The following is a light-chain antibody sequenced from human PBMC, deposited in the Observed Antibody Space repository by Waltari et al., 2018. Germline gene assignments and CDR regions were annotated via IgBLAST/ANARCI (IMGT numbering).Light chain of an antibody. CDR2: WAS. J-gene: IGKJ4*01. CDR3: QQHYSDPLT. V-gene: IGKV4-1*01. Sequence: DIVMTQSPDSLAVSLGDRATRHCKSSQSVLSRSDNKNYLAWNQQKPGQPPKLLISWASTRESGVPDRFSGSGSGTDFTLTISSLQAEDVAVYYCQQHYSDPLTFGGGTKVEIK. CDR1: QSVLSRSDNKNY.